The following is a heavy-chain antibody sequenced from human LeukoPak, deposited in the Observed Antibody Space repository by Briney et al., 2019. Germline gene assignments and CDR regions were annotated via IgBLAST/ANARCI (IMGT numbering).Heavy chain of an antibody. D-gene: IGHD2-21*01. CDR3: ASRPSYSIGDAFDI. CDR1: GGSISSYY. Sequence: KTSETPSLTCTVSGGSISSYYWSWIRQPPGKGPEWIGYIYYSGSTNYNPSLKSRVTISVDTSKNQFSLKLSSVTAADTAVYYCASRPSYSIGDAFDIWGQGTMVTVSS. V-gene: IGHV4-59*08. CDR2: IYYSGST. J-gene: IGHJ3*02.